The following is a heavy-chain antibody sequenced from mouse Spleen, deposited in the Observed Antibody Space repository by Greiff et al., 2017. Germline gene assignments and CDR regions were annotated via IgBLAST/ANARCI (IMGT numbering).Heavy chain of an antibody. CDR3: ARSMITTWFAY. CDR2: INPSSGYT. J-gene: IGHJ3*01. D-gene: IGHD2-4*01. CDR1: GYTFTSYT. V-gene: IGHV1-4*01. Sequence: VQLQQSGAELARPGASVKMSCKASGYTFTSYTMHWVKQRPGQGLEWIGYINPSSGYTKYNQKFKDKATLTADKSSSTAYMQLSSLTSEDSAVYYCARSMITTWFAYWGQGTLVTVSA.